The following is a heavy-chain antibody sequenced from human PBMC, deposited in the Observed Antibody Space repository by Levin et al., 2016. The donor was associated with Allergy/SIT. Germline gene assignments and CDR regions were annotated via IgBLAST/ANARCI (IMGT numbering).Heavy chain of an antibody. CDR3: ARGGYRAAPTIDY. V-gene: IGHV3-69-1*01. J-gene: IGHJ4*02. D-gene: IGHD5-18*01. CDR2: ISSSSYI. Sequence: WIRQPPGKGLEWVSSISSSSYIYYADSVKGRFTISRDNAKNSLYLQMNSLRAEDTAVYYCARGGYRAAPTIDYWGQGTLVTVSS.